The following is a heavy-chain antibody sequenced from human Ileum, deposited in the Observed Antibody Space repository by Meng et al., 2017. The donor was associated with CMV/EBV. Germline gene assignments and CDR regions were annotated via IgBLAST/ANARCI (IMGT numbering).Heavy chain of an antibody. J-gene: IGHJ5*02. V-gene: IGHV2-5*02. CDR2: IYWDDDK. CDR3: EYGRGGGSGWNWFGP. D-gene: IGHD6-19*01. Sequence: SFTDSAPSLLPPIPSLALPSPFSGFSFTTHFGLGWVRRPPRTALDLLAMIYWDDDKEYSSSLKSRLTILKDNSKNQVVLIMTDMDPADTATYYCEYGRGGGSGWNWFGPWGQGLLVTVSS. CDR1: GFSFTTHFG.